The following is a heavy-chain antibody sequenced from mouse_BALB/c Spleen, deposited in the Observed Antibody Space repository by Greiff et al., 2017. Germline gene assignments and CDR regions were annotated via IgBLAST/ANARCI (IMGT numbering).Heavy chain of an antibody. Sequence: QVQLQQPGAELVRPGASVKLSCKASGYTFTSYWINWVKQRPGQGLEWIGNIYPSDSYTNYNQKFKDKATLTVDKSSSTAYMQLSSPTSEDSAVYCCTRGKNYYAVDYWGQGTSVTVSS. J-gene: IGHJ4*01. CDR3: TRGKNYYAVDY. CDR1: GYTFTSYW. V-gene: IGHV1-69*02. CDR2: IYPSDSYT.